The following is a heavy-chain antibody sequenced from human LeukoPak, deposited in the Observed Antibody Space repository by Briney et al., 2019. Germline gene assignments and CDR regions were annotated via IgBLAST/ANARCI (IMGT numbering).Heavy chain of an antibody. CDR2: ISSSSTI. CDR3: ARDSLFQFTIFGPARSWFDP. J-gene: IGHJ5*02. D-gene: IGHD3-3*01. CDR1: GFTFSSYS. V-gene: IGHV3-48*01. Sequence: GGSLRLSCAASGFTFSSYSMNWVRQAPGKGLEWVSYISSSSTIYYADSVKGRFTISRDNGKNSLYLQMNSLRAEDTAVYYCARDSLFQFTIFGPARSWFDPWGQGTLVTVSS.